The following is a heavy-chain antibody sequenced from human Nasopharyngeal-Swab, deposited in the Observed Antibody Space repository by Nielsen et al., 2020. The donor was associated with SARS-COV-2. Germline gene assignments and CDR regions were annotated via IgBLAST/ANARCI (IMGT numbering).Heavy chain of an antibody. CDR2: IYHSGST. D-gene: IGHD2-2*01. CDR1: GGSISSGGYS. J-gene: IGHJ3*02. CDR3: ARERGSTSSHDAFDI. V-gene: IGHV4-30-2*01. Sequence: SETLSLTCAVSGGSISSGGYSWSWIRQPPGKGLEWIGYIYHSGSTYYNPSLKSRVTISVDRSKNQFSLKLSSVTAADTAVYYCARERGSTSSHDAFDIWGQGTMVTVSS.